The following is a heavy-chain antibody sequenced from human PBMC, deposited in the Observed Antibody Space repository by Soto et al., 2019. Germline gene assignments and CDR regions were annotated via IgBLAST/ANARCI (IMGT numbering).Heavy chain of an antibody. CDR3: ATGRGGRPFDY. D-gene: IGHD1-26*01. J-gene: IGHJ4*02. CDR2: IWSDGSQK. V-gene: IGHV3-33*01. Sequence: QVQLVESGGGVVQPGRSLRLSCSASGFTFSRYGMHWVRQAPGKGLEWVAVIWSDGSQKKYADPVKDRFTISRDNYKNTLYLQMISLRGEDRAVYYCATGRGGRPFDYWGQGTLVTVSS. CDR1: GFTFSRYG.